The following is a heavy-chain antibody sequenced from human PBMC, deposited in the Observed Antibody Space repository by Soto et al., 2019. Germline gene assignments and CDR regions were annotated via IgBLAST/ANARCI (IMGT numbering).Heavy chain of an antibody. Sequence: PSQTLSLTCAISGDSVSSNSAAWNWIRQSPSRGLEWLGRTYYRSKWYNDYAVSVKSRITINPDTSKNQFSLQLNSVAPEDTAVYYCARDYYDSSGYLNWFDPWGQGTLVTVSS. CDR3: ARDYYDSSGYLNWFDP. D-gene: IGHD3-22*01. J-gene: IGHJ5*02. V-gene: IGHV6-1*01. CDR1: GDSVSSNSAA. CDR2: TYYRSKWYN.